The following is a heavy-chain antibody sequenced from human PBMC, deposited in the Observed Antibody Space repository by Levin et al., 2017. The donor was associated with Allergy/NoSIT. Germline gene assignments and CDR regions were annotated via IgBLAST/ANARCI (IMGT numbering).Heavy chain of an antibody. V-gene: IGHV3-21*01. CDR1: GFTLRTYT. J-gene: IGHJ5*02. D-gene: IGHD5-12*01. CDR3: ARESTGYSYDFDA. CDR2: ISSSSSYI. Sequence: GGSLRLSCAASGFTLRTYTMNWVRQAPGKGLEWVSSISSSSSYIYYADSVKGRFTISRDNAKNSLYLQMNSLRAEDTAFYYCARESTGYSYDFDAWGQGTLVTVSS.